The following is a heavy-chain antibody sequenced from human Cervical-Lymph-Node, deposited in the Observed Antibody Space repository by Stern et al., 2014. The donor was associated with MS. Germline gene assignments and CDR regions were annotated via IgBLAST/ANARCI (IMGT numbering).Heavy chain of an antibody. CDR1: GITLSDSA. D-gene: IGHD3-9*01. Sequence: EVQLVQSGGGVVQPGGSLKLSCAASGITLSDSAVHWVRPASGKRLAWVCRIRTKPHSYATAYAASVKDWFTISRDDSKNMAYLQMNSLKTEDTAVYYCTSEPLDWTYYFDHWGQGTLVTVSS. CDR3: TSEPLDWTYYFDH. V-gene: IGHV3-73*01. J-gene: IGHJ4*02. CDR2: IRTKPHSYAT.